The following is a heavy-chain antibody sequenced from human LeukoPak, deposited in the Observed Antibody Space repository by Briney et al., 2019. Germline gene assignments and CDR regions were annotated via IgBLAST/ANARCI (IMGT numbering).Heavy chain of an antibody. Sequence: ASVKVSCKVSGYTLTELSMHWVRQAPGKGLERMGGFDPENGETNYAQKFQGRVTMTEDTSTDTAYMELSSLRSEDTAVYYCGTSYYDILTGYLPLAHWGQGTLVTVSS. V-gene: IGHV1-24*01. CDR3: GTSYYDILTGYLPLAH. D-gene: IGHD3-9*01. CDR1: GYTLTELS. J-gene: IGHJ4*02. CDR2: FDPENGET.